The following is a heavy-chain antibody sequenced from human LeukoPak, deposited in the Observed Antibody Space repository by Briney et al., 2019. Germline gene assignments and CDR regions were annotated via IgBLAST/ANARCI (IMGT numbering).Heavy chain of an antibody. V-gene: IGHV1-18*01. D-gene: IGHD2-2*01. J-gene: IGHJ4*02. CDR2: ISAYDGNT. CDR3: ALVPAAHDFDY. Sequence: ASVKVSCKASGYTFTSYGISWVRQAPGQGLEWMGWISAYDGNTNYAQKLQGRVTMTTDTSTSTAYMELRSLRSDDTAVYYCALVPAAHDFDYWGRGTLVTVSS. CDR1: GYTFTSYG.